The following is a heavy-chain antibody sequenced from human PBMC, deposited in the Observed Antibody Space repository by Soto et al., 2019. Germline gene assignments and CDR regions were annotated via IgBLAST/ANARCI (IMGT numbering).Heavy chain of an antibody. CDR3: ARGQTTVTTLDY. D-gene: IGHD4-17*01. V-gene: IGHV4-30-2*01. J-gene: IGHJ4*02. Sequence: QLQLRESGSGLVKPSQTLSLTCAVSGGSISSGGYSWYWIRQPPGKGLEWIGYIYHSGSTYYNPSLKSRVTISVDRSKNQFSLKLSSVTAADTAVYYCARGQTTVTTLDYWGQGTLVTVSS. CDR1: GGSISSGGYS. CDR2: IYHSGST.